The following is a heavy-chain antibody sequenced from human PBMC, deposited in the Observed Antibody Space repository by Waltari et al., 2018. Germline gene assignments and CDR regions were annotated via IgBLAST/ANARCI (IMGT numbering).Heavy chain of an antibody. CDR2: FNPDSGDT. V-gene: IGHV1-2*06. J-gene: IGHJ5*02. CDR3: VRGSGGYSWFDP. D-gene: IGHD3-10*01. Sequence: QVQLVQSGAEVKKPGASVKVSCKASGYIFPDYYIPWVRQAPGRGLEWVGRFNPDSGDTNYAQKFQGRVTMTTDTSITTAYMELSRLTSDDTALYYCVRGSGGYSWFDPWGQGTLLTVSS. CDR1: GYIFPDYY.